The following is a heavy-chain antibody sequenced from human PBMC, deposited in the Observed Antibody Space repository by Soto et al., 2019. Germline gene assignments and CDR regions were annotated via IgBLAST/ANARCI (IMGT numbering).Heavy chain of an antibody. CDR3: ARDQNSVTMIGVQL. Sequence: GGSLRLSCAASGFTFSSYWMSWVRQAPGKGLEWVSAIGGSGGSTYYADSVKGRFTISRDNSKNTLFLQMNSLRAEDTAVYYCARDQNSVTMIGVQLWGQGTLVTVSS. V-gene: IGHV3-23*01. J-gene: IGHJ1*01. CDR1: GFTFSSYW. D-gene: IGHD3-22*01. CDR2: IGGSGGST.